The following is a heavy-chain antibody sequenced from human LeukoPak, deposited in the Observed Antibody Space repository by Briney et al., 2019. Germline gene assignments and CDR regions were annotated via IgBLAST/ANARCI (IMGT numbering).Heavy chain of an antibody. Sequence: SGPTLVNPTQTLTLTCTFSGFSLTTTEVGVGCMRQPPGKALEWLALIYWDDDKRYSPFLKRRLTITKDTSTDQVVLTMSNMDPVDTATYYCAHSVVRGRSPPFDYWGQGTLVTVSS. V-gene: IGHV2-5*02. CDR2: IYWDDDK. D-gene: IGHD3-10*01. CDR1: GFSLTTTEVG. CDR3: AHSVVRGRSPPFDY. J-gene: IGHJ4*02.